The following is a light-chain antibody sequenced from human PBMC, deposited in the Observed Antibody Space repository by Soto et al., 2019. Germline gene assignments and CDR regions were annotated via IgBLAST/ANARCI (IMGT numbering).Light chain of an antibody. V-gene: IGKV3-15*01. J-gene: IGKJ4*01. CDR1: EGICEN. CDR2: NTC. CDR3: QPYNTSPLT. Sequence: EVVLTQFPATVSVSPGEGVSLSCRANEGICENLAWYPRKPGQPPTLLIYNTCSISTGIPSRLSARRSVPELPLYITRLQYEDFSIYYCQPYNTSPLTFGGGTKV.